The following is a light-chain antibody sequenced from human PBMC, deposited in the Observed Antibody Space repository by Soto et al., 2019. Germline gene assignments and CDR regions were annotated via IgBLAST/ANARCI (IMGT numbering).Light chain of an antibody. CDR1: QSVTGTN. CDR2: DAV. J-gene: IGKJ2*01. Sequence: DIVLTQSPCTLSLSPGEGATLSCRASQSVTGTNLAWYQQRPGQAPRLLIYDAVRRATGIPDRFSGSGSGTDFTLTISRLEPEDFAVYYCHQYGSSLGTFGQGTKVDI. CDR3: HQYGSSLGT. V-gene: IGKV3-20*01.